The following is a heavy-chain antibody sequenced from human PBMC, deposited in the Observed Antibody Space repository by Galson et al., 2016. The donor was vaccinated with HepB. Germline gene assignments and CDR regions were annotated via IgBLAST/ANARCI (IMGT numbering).Heavy chain of an antibody. CDR3: AGDHGPSGWLH. CDR2: IYRDGST. J-gene: IGHJ4*02. Sequence: SLRLSCAASEFTVSGNYMSWVRQAPGKGLEWVSDIYRDGSTYYAASVKGRFTISRDNSKNTLYLQMNSLTADDTALYYCAGDHGPSGWLHWGQVTLVIVSS. V-gene: IGHV3-53*01. CDR1: EFTVSGNY. D-gene: IGHD6-19*01.